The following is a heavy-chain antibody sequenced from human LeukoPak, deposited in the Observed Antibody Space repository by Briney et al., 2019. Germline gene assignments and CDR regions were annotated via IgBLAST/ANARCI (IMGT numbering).Heavy chain of an antibody. CDR3: TTGIDYGGGY. Sequence: GGSLRLSCVVSGITFSNAWMNWVRQTPGKGLEWVGRIKSKVNGGTTDYAAPVKGRFTISRDDSKATLFLQMNSLKMEDTAIYYCTTGIDYGGGYWGQGTLVSVSS. J-gene: IGHJ4*02. CDR2: IKSKVNGGTT. CDR1: GITFSNAW. D-gene: IGHD3-16*01. V-gene: IGHV3-15*07.